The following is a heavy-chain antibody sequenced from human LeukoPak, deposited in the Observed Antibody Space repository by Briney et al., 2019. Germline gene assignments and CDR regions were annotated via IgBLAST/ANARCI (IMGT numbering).Heavy chain of an antibody. CDR2: ICPSSSTNI. V-gene: IGHV3-21*01. Sequence: GGSLRLSCAASGFTFSSYSMNWVRQAPGKGLEWVSSICPSSSTNIYYADSVKGRFTISRDNAKNSLSLQMNSLRGEDTAVYYCAREGPVDCSSTSCYADYWGQGTLVTVSS. CDR1: GFTFSSYS. CDR3: AREGPVDCSSTSCYADY. J-gene: IGHJ4*02. D-gene: IGHD2-2*01.